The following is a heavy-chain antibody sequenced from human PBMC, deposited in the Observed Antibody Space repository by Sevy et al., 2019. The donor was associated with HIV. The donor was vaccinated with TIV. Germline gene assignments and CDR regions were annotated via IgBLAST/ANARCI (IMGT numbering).Heavy chain of an antibody. J-gene: IGHJ6*02. V-gene: IGHV3-33*01. CDR2: IWYDGSNK. D-gene: IGHD3-3*01. CDR3: VRDDNDFWSGYYASENYYYGMDV. Sequence: GESLKISCAASGFTFSSYAIHWVRQAPGKGLEWVAVIWYDGSNKYYADSVKGRFTISRDNSKNTLHLQMKGLRAEDTAVYYCVRDDNDFWSGYYASENYYYGMDVWGQGTSVTVSS. CDR1: GFTFSSYA.